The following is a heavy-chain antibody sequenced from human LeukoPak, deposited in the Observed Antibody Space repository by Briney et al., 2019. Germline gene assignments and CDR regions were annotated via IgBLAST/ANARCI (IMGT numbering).Heavy chain of an antibody. CDR1: GGSISSSSYY. D-gene: IGHD3-10*01. V-gene: IGHV4-39*07. J-gene: IGHJ4*02. Sequence: PSETLSLTCTVSGGSISSSSYYWGWIRQPPGKGLEWIGSIYYSGSTYYNSSLKSRVTISVDTSKSQFSLKLSSVTAADTAVYYCARVRAGFGELSHFDYWGQGTLVTVSS. CDR2: IYYSGST. CDR3: ARVRAGFGELSHFDY.